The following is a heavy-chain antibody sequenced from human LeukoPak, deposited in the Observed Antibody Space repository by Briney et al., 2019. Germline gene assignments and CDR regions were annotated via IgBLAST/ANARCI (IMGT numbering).Heavy chain of an antibody. Sequence: PSETLSLTCTVSGGSISSFYWSWIRQPPGKGLEWIGYIYYSGSTNYNPSLKSRVTVSVDTSKNQFSLKLSSVTAADTAVYYCARHGTSGTNLNWFDPWGQGTLVTVSS. J-gene: IGHJ5*02. CDR1: GGSISSFY. CDR2: IYYSGST. V-gene: IGHV4-59*01. CDR3: ARHGTSGTNLNWFDP. D-gene: IGHD1-1*01.